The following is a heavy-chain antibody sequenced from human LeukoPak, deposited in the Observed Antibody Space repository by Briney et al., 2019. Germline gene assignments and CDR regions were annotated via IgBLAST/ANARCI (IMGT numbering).Heavy chain of an antibody. J-gene: IGHJ4*02. CDR1: GYTFTSDY. CDR2: IDPGNGDT. V-gene: IGHV1-46*01. Sequence: ASVKVSCKASGYTFTSDYIHWVRQAPGQGLEWMGIIDPGNGDTSYERKFQGRVTMTRDTSTSTAYMELSSLTSEDTAVFYCARVRDRVGSNRHFDYWGQGTLVTVSS. CDR3: ARVRDRVGSNRHFDY. D-gene: IGHD5-24*01.